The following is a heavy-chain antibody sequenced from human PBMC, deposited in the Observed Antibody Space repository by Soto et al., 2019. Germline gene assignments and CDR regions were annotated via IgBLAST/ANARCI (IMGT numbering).Heavy chain of an antibody. CDR3: AVDCGGDCYGNNRFDP. J-gene: IGHJ5*02. CDR2: IKQDGSEK. Sequence: PGGSLRLSCAASGFTFSSYWMSWVRQAPGKGLEWVANIKQDGSEKYYVDSVKGRFTISRDNAKNSLYLQMNSLRAEDTAVYYCAVDCGGDCYGNNRFDPWGQGTLVTLSS. D-gene: IGHD2-21*01. CDR1: GFTFSSYW. V-gene: IGHV3-7*01.